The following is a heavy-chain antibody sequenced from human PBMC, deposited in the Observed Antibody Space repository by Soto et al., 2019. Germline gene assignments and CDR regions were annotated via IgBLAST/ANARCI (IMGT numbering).Heavy chain of an antibody. J-gene: IGHJ5*02. V-gene: IGHV4-61*01. CDR2: IYYSGST. CDR3: AREHIAAAGNWFDP. Sequence: QVQLQESGPGLVKPSETLSLTCTVSGGSVSSGSYYWSWIRQPPGKGLEWIGYIYYSGSTNYNPSLRSRVTISVDTSKNQFSLKLSSVTAADTAVYYCAREHIAAAGNWFDPWGQGTLVTVSS. D-gene: IGHD6-13*01. CDR1: GGSVSSGSYY.